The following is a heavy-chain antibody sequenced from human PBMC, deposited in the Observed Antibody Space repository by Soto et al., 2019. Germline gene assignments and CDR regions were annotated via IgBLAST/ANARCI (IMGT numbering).Heavy chain of an antibody. CDR1: GFTFSSYW. CDR3: ARVGYDFWSGYYYYYYYMDV. CDR2: INSDGSST. D-gene: IGHD3-3*01. V-gene: IGHV3-74*01. J-gene: IGHJ6*03. Sequence: EVQLVESGGGLVQPGGSLRLSCAASGFTFSSYWMHWVRQAPGKGLVWVSRINSDGSSTSYADSVKGRFTISRDNANNTLYLEMNSLRAEDTAVYYCARVGYDFWSGYYYYYYYMDVWGKGTTVTVSS.